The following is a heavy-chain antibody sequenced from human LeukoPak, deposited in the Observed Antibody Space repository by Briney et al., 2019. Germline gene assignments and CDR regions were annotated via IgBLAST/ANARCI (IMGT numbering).Heavy chain of an antibody. V-gene: IGHV3-21*01. CDR1: GFTFSSYS. D-gene: IGHD6-19*01. CDR2: ISSSSSYI. Sequence: PGGSLRLSCAASGFTFSSYSMNWVRQAPGKGLEWVSSISSSSSYIYYADSVKGRFTISRDNAKNSLYLQMNSLRAEDTAVYYCARAVGSGWFGYYFDYWGQGTLVTVSS. J-gene: IGHJ4*02. CDR3: ARAVGSGWFGYYFDY.